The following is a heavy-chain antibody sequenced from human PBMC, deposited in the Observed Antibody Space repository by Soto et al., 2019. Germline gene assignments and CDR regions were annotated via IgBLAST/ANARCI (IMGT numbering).Heavy chain of an antibody. V-gene: IGHV1-46*01. CDR1: GYTFTSYY. CDR2: INPSGGST. D-gene: IGHD3-10*01. CDR3: ARDRSGSGSYYQVPFDY. J-gene: IGHJ4*02. Sequence: QVQLVQSGAEVKKPGASVKVSCKASGYTFTSYYMHWVRQAPGQGLEWMGIINPSGGSTSYAQKLQGRVTMTRDTSTSTVYMELSSLRSEDTAVYYCARDRSGSGSYYQVPFDYWGQGTLVTVSS.